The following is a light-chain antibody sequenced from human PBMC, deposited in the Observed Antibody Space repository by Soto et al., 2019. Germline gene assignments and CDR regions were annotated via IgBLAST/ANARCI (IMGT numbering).Light chain of an antibody. CDR3: QQYGSSPWT. CDR2: GAS. CDR1: QSVSSSY. J-gene: IGKJ1*01. Sequence: EIVLTQSPGTLSLSPGERATLSCRASQSVSSSYLAWYQQKPGQAPRPLIYGASSRAIGIPGRLSGSGSGTDFTLTISRLEPEDFAVYYCQQYGSSPWTFGQGTKVDIK. V-gene: IGKV3-20*01.